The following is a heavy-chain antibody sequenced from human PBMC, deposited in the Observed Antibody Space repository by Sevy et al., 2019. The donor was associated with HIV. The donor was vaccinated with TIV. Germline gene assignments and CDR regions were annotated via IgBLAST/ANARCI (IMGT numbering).Heavy chain of an antibody. Sequence: GGSLRLSCAASGFTFSSYAMHWVRQAPGKGLEWVAVISYDGSNKYYADSVKGRFTISRDNSKNTLYLQMNSLRAEDTVVNYCERAAVDSGSYHYDYYGMDVWGQGTTVTVSS. D-gene: IGHD1-26*01. V-gene: IGHV3-30-3*01. CDR2: ISYDGSNK. CDR1: GFTFSSYA. CDR3: ERAAVDSGSYHYDYYGMDV. J-gene: IGHJ6*02.